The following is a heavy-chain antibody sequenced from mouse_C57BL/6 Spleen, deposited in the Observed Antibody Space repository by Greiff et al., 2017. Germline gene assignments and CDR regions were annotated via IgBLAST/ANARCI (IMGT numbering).Heavy chain of an antibody. D-gene: IGHD2-3*01. J-gene: IGHJ3*01. CDR2: IYPGDGDT. CDR3: ARSGEWLLPFAY. Sequence: QVQLQQSGPELVKPGASVKISCKASGYAFSSSWMNWVKQRPGKGLEWIGRIYPGDGDTNYNGKFKGKATLTADKSSSTAYMQLSSLTSEDSAVYFCARSGEWLLPFAYWGQGTLVTVSA. V-gene: IGHV1-82*01. CDR1: GYAFSSSW.